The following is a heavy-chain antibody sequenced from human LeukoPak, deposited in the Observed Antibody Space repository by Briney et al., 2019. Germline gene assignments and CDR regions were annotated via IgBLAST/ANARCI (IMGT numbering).Heavy chain of an antibody. Sequence: GGSLRLSCAASGFTFSSYAMHWVRQAPGKGLEWVAVISYDGSNKYYADSVKGRFTISRDNSKNTLYLQMNSLRAEDTAVYYCARDRITYCSGGSCSYFDSWGQGTLVTVSP. V-gene: IGHV3-30*04. CDR2: ISYDGSNK. CDR3: ARDRITYCSGGSCSYFDS. CDR1: GFTFSSYA. D-gene: IGHD2-15*01. J-gene: IGHJ4*02.